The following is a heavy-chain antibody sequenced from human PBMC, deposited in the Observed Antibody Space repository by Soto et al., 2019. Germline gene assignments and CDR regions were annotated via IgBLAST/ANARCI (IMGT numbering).Heavy chain of an antibody. CDR1: RYIFTGYY. Sequence: PSVKVSCKTSRYIFTGYYMHWVRQAPGQGLEWMGWINPNSGDTNYAQRFKGRVSMTSDTSINTAYLELSRLRPGDTAVFFCARSHSAYHYHAMDAWGQGTTVTVSS. V-gene: IGHV1-2*02. CDR3: ARSHSAYHYHAMDA. CDR2: INPNSGDT. J-gene: IGHJ6*02.